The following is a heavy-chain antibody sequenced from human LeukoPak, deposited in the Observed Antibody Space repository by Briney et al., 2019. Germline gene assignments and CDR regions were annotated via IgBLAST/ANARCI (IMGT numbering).Heavy chain of an antibody. CDR1: GYTFTNYG. J-gene: IGHJ4*02. CDR2: ISDYNGNT. V-gene: IGHV1-18*01. D-gene: IGHD3-22*01. Sequence: ASVEVSCKASGYTFTNYGISWVRQAPGQGLEWMGWISDYNGNTNYAQKLQGRVTLTTDTSTSTAYMELSSLRSEDTAVYYCARGSYYYDSSGKGHYWGQGTLVTVSS. CDR3: ARGSYYYDSSGKGHY.